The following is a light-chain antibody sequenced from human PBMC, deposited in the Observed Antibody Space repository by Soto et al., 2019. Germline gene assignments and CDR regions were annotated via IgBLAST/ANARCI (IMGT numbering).Light chain of an antibody. Sequence: EIVLTQSPATLSLSPGERATLSCRASQSVSSYLAWYQQKPGQAPRLLIYDASNRATGIPARFSGSGSGTDFTLTISSLEPEDFAVYYCQAGGLTFGGGTKVEIK. V-gene: IGKV3-11*01. CDR3: QAGGLT. CDR1: QSVSSY. J-gene: IGKJ4*01. CDR2: DAS.